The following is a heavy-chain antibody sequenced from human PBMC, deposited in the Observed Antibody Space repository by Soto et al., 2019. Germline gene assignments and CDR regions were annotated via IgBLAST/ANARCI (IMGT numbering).Heavy chain of an antibody. J-gene: IGHJ2*01. V-gene: IGHV3-30-3*01. CDR1: GFTFSSYA. Sequence: QVQLVESGGGVVQPGRSLRLSCAASGFTFSSYAMHWVRQAPGKGLEWVAVISYDGSNKYYSDSVKGRFTISRDNSKNTLYLQTNSLRAEDTAVYYCARDPVGATSWPESDWYFALWGRGTLVTVSS. D-gene: IGHD1-26*01. CDR3: ARDPVGATSWPESDWYFAL. CDR2: ISYDGSNK.